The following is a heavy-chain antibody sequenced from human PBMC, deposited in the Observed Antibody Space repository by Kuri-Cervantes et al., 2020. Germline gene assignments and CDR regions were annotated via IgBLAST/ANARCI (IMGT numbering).Heavy chain of an antibody. CDR2: ISWNSGSI. V-gene: IGHV3-48*04. D-gene: IGHD2-15*01. J-gene: IGHJ3*02. Sequence: GGSLRLSCAASGFTFSSYSMNWVRQAPGKGLEWVSGISWNSGSIGYADSVKGRFTISRDNAKNSLYLQMNSLRAEDTAVYYCARSYLSRLTSHLHCGGGSCYSFDAFDIWGQGTMVTVSS. CDR3: ARSYLSRLTSHLHCGGGSCYSFDAFDI. CDR1: GFTFSSYS.